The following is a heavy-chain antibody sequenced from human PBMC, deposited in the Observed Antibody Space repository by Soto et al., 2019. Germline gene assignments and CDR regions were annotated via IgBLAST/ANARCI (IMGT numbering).Heavy chain of an antibody. Sequence: GGPLGLAGPVSDFRFDDFAMHGVRQAPGQGLEWVSGINWNGVNKGYAESVLGRFTISRDNAKKSLYLDMNYLRPEDTALYFCAKDVDRLGELWGYFQSWGQGTMVTVSS. CDR3: AKDVDRLGELWGYFQS. D-gene: IGHD3-16*01. V-gene: IGHV3-9*01. CDR2: INWNGVNK. CDR1: DFRFDDFA. J-gene: IGHJ1*01.